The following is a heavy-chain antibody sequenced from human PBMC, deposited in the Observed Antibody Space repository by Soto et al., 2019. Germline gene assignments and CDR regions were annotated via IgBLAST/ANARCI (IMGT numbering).Heavy chain of an antibody. V-gene: IGHV1-2*02. J-gene: IGHJ5*02. CDR2: INPNSGDT. D-gene: IGHD1-1*01. CDR3: ARGLWVEMATTKMGWFDP. Sequence: ASVKVSCKASGYTFTGYYMHWVRQAPGQGLEWMGWINPNSGDTNYAQKFQGRVTMTRDTSTSTAYMELRSLRSDDTAVYYCARGLWVEMATTKMGWFDPWGQGTLVTVSS. CDR1: GYTFTGYY.